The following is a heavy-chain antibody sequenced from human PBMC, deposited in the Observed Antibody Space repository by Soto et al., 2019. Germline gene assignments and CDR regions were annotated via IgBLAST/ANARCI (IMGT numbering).Heavy chain of an antibody. V-gene: IGHV3-23*01. CDR2: ISGSGGST. J-gene: IGHJ3*02. D-gene: IGHD6-13*01. CDR3: AKDGYSSSWYPPDAFDI. CDR1: GFTFSSYA. Sequence: EVQLLESGGGLVQPGGSLRLSCAASGFTFSSYAMSWVRQAPGKGLEWVSAISGSGGSTYYADSVKGRFTISRDNSKNTLYLQMNSLRAEDTAVYYSAKDGYSSSWYPPDAFDIWGQGTMVTVSS.